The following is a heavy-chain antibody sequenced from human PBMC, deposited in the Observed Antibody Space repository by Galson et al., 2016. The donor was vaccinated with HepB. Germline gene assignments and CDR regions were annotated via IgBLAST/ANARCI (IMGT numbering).Heavy chain of an antibody. D-gene: IGHD1-26*01. J-gene: IGHJ1*01. V-gene: IGHV1-46*01. CDR2: INPSGGAT. CDR3: ATYRGTYYAYFQF. CDR1: GYTFINSF. Sequence: SVKVSCKASGYTFINSFIHWVRQAPGQGLEWMGVINPSGGATNYAQIFQGRINMTRDTSTSTVYMDLSSLRSDDTAVYYCATYRGTYYAYFQFWGQGTLVTVSS.